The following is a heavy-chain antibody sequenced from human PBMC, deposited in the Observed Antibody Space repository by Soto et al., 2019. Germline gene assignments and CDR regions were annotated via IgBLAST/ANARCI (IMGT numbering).Heavy chain of an antibody. CDR3: ARDPSTGFADC. CDR2: ISSSGGST. D-gene: IGHD3-9*01. Sequence: QPGGSLRLSCAASGFTFSNYAMNWVRQAPGKGLEWVSTISSSGGSTYYADSVKGRFTVSRDNSKNTLYLQINSLRAEDTAVYYCARDPSTGFADCWGPATLVTVS. CDR1: GFTFSNYA. V-gene: IGHV3-23*01. J-gene: IGHJ4*02.